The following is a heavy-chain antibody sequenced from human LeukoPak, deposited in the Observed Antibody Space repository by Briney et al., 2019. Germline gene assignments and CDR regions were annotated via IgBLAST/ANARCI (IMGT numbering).Heavy chain of an antibody. CDR2: IRYDGNYN. V-gene: IGHV3-30*02. Sequence: GGSLRLSCTASGLILSNYDIHWVRQAPGKGLEWVAFIRYDGNYNYYADIVKGRFTISRDDSKNTMFLQMTNLRPDDTAVYFCAKDRMTVFESWGQGTLVTVSS. CDR3: AKDRMTVFES. CDR1: GLILSNYD. J-gene: IGHJ4*02. D-gene: IGHD2-21*02.